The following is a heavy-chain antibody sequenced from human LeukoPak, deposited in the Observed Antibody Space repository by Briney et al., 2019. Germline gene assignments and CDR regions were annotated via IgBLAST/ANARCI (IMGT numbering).Heavy chain of an antibody. D-gene: IGHD3-9*01. J-gene: IGHJ4*02. Sequence: PSETLSLTCTVSGGSISSSSYYWGWIRQPPGKGLEWIGSIYYSGSTYYNPSLKSRVTISVDTSKNQFSLKLSSVTAADTAVYYCARAGLVYAVYFYYDILTPPGLDYWGQGTLVTVSS. CDR1: GGSISSSSYY. CDR2: IYYSGST. V-gene: IGHV4-39*01. CDR3: ARAGLVYAVYFYYDILTPPGLDY.